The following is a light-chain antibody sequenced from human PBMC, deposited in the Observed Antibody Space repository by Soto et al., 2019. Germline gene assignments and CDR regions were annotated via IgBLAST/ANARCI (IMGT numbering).Light chain of an antibody. J-gene: IGKJ5*01. CDR3: QQYGGSPRIT. CDR1: ERLSSVY. CDR2: GAS. V-gene: IGKV3-20*01. Sequence: EIGLTQSPGTLSLSPGERATLSCRAIERLSSVYLAWYQQRPGQPPRLLIYGASNRATGIPDRFSGSGSGTDFTLIINRLEPEDVAIYYCQQYGGSPRITFGQGTRLEI.